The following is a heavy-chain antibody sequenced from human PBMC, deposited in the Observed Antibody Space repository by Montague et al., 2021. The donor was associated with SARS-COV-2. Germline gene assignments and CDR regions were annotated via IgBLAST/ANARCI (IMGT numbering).Heavy chain of an antibody. D-gene: IGHD4-17*01. CDR2: INHSGST. CDR3: ARALPVTTFFYSYYGMDV. CDR1: GGSFSGYY. Sequence: ETLSLTCTVYGGSFSGYYWSWIRQPPGKGLEWMGEINHSGSTNYNPSLKSRGTISVDTSKNQFSLELSPVTAAATAVYYCARALPVTTFFYSYYGMDVWGQGTTVTVSS. V-gene: IGHV4-34*01. J-gene: IGHJ6*02.